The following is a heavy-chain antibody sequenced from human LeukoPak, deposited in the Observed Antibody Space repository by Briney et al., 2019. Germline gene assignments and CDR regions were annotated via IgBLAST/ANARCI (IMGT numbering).Heavy chain of an antibody. CDR2: IYGNDDK. V-gene: IGHV2-5*01. D-gene: IGHD2-2*01. Sequence: SGPTLVNPTQTLTLTCTFSGFSLSTSGVGVGWIRQPPGKALEWLALIYGNDDKRYSPSLKSRLTITKDTSKNQVVLTMTNMDPVDTATYYCAHAYCSSTSCYPDYWGQGTLVTVSS. J-gene: IGHJ4*02. CDR3: AHAYCSSTSCYPDY. CDR1: GFSLSTSGVG.